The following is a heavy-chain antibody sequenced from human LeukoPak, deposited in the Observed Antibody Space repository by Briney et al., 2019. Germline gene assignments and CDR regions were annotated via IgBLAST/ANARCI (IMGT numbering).Heavy chain of an antibody. Sequence: GGSLRLSCAASGFTFSSYNMNWVRQAPGKGLEWVSSISSSDSYIYYADSVKGRFTISRDNAKNSLYLQMNSLRAEDTAVYYCARDLGHYYPFDYWGQGTLVTVSS. CDR2: ISSSDSYI. J-gene: IGHJ4*02. V-gene: IGHV3-21*01. CDR1: GFTFSSYN. D-gene: IGHD3-22*01. CDR3: ARDLGHYYPFDY.